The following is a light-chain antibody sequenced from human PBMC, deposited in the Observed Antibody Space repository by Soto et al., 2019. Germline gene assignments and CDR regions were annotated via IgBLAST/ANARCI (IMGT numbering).Light chain of an antibody. Sequence: QTVVTPPPSVSGAPGQRVTISCTGSSSNIGAGYDVHWYQQLPGTAPKLLIYGNNNRPSGVPDRFSGSKSGTSASLAITGLQAEDEADYYCQSYDTSLSGSWVFGGGTKVTVL. J-gene: IGLJ2*01. CDR3: QSYDTSLSGSWV. V-gene: IGLV1-40*01. CDR1: SSNIGAGYD. CDR2: GNN.